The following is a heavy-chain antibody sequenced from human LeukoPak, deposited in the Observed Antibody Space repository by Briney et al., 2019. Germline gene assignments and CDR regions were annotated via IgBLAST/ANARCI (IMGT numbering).Heavy chain of an antibody. CDR3: ATRYSSSSGPHYYYYMDV. CDR1: GGSFSGYY. CDR2: INHSGST. Sequence: PSETLSLTCAVYGGSFSGYYWSWIRQPPGKGLEWIGEINHSGSTNYNPSLKSRVTLSVDTSKNQFSLKLSSVTAADTAVYYCATRYSSSSGPHYYYYMDVWGKGTTVTVSS. V-gene: IGHV4-34*01. J-gene: IGHJ6*03. D-gene: IGHD6-6*01.